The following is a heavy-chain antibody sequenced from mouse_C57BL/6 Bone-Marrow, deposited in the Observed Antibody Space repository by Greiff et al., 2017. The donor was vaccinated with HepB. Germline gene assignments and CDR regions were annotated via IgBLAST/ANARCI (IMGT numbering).Heavy chain of an antibody. CDR2: ISSGSSTI. D-gene: IGHD2-4*01. Sequence: EVKLMESGGGLVKPGGSLKLSCAASGFTFSDYGMHWVRQAPEKGLEWVAYISSGSSTIYYADTVKGRFTISRDNAKNTLFLQMTSLRSEDTAMYYCAIIYYDYAWGQGTSVTVSS. CDR3: AIIYYDYA. J-gene: IGHJ4*01. CDR1: GFTFSDYG. V-gene: IGHV5-17*01.